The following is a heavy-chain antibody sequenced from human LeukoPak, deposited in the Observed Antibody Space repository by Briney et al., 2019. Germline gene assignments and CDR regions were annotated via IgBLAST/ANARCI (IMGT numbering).Heavy chain of an antibody. CDR1: GFTFSSYW. CDR3: ARDSHGYPLDY. D-gene: IGHD5-18*01. CDR2: INGDGTST. Sequence: GGSPRLSCAASGFTFSSYWMHWVRQAPGKGLVWVSRINGDGTSTTYADSVKGRFTIFRDNAKNTLSLQMNSLRAEDTAVYYCARDSHGYPLDYWGQGTLVTVSS. J-gene: IGHJ4*02. V-gene: IGHV3-74*01.